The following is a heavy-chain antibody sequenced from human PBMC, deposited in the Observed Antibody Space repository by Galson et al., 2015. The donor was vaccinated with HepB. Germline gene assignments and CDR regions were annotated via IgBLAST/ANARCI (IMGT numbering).Heavy chain of an antibody. CDR3: ALGDGSGSFGS. D-gene: IGHD3-10*01. J-gene: IGHJ4*02. CDR1: GYTFTNYA. V-gene: IGHV1-3*01. Sequence: SVKVSCKASGYTFTNYAMHWVRQAPGQRLEWMGWINPGNGNTKYSQNFQGRVTSTRDTSATTAYLEVSSLTSEDTAVYYCALGDGSGSFGSWGQGTLVTVSS. CDR2: INPGNGNT.